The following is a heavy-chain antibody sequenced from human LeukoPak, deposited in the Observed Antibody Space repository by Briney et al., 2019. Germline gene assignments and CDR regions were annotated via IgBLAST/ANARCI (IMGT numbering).Heavy chain of an antibody. J-gene: IGHJ4*01. CDR1: AFTLSNYW. V-gene: IGHV3-74*01. CDR2: LHSNGAFT. Sequence: SGPSLRLSCSASAFTLSNYWMHWVRPAPGKVLVWVARLHSNGAFTTYADSVKGRFTISRDTAKNTLYLQVNSLRVEDTAFYYCARFVVVTAGDYWGQGTLVTVSS. D-gene: IGHD2-21*02. CDR3: ARFVVVTAGDY.